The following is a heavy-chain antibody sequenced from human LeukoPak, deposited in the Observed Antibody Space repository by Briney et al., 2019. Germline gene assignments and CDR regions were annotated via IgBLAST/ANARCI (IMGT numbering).Heavy chain of an antibody. CDR1: GGSISSGGYY. J-gene: IGHJ5*02. CDR2: IYYSGST. Sequence: PSETLSLTCTVSGGSISSGGYYWSWIRQHPGKGLEWIGYIYYSGSTYYNPSLKSRVTLSVDTSKNQFSLKLSSVTAADTAVYYCARLIVVGQGGEYWFDPWGQGTLVTVSS. D-gene: IGHD2-15*01. V-gene: IGHV4-31*03. CDR3: ARLIVVGQGGEYWFDP.